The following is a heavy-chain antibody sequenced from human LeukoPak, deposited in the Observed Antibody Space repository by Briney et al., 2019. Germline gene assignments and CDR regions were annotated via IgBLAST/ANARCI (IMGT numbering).Heavy chain of an antibody. Sequence: PSETLSLTCTVSGGSISSSSYYWGWIRQPPGKGLEWIGSIYYSGSTYYNPSLKSRVTISVDTSKNQFSLKPSSVTAADTAVYYCARPVVPQSGATDYWGQGTLVTVSS. CDR1: GGSISSSSYY. D-gene: IGHD2-15*01. CDR2: IYYSGST. J-gene: IGHJ4*02. CDR3: ARPVVPQSGATDY. V-gene: IGHV4-39*01.